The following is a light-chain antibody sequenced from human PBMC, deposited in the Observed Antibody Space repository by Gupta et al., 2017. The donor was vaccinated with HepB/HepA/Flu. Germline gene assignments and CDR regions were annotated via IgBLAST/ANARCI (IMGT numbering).Light chain of an antibody. CDR3: HQYDTVPWT. V-gene: IGKV4-1*01. J-gene: IGKJ1*01. CDR2: WAS. CDR1: QSVLYSSYNKSY. Sequence: DIVMTQSPDSLAVSLGERATINCKSSQSVLYSSYNKSYLAWYQQKPGQPPKVVIYWASTRESGVPDRFSGSGSRTDFTLTISGLQAEDGAVYYCHQYDTVPWTFGQGTKVEIK.